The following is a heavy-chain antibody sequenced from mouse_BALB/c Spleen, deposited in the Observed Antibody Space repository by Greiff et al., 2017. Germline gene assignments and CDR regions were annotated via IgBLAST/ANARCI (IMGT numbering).Heavy chain of an antibody. CDR1: GFTFSSYT. D-gene: IGHD1-2*01. CDR3: ATLLRLNWYFDV. J-gene: IGHJ1*01. CDR2: ISNGGGST. Sequence: DVMLVESGGGLVQPGGSLKLSCAASGFTFSSYTMSWVRQTPEKRLEWVAYISNGGGSTYYPDTVKGRFTISRDNAKNTLYLQMSSLKSEDTAMYYCATLLRLNWYFDVWGAGTTVTVSS. V-gene: IGHV5-12-2*01.